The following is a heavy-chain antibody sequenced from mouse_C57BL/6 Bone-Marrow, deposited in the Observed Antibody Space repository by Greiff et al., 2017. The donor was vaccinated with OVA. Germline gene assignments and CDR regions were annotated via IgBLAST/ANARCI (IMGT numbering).Heavy chain of an antibody. CDR3: ARRTVVQYYFDY. CDR1: GFTFSSYG. V-gene: IGHV5-6*01. D-gene: IGHD1-1*01. J-gene: IGHJ2*01. Sequence: EVQVVESGGDLVKPGGSLKLSCAASGFTFSSYGMSWVRQTPDKRLEWVATISSGGSYTYSPDSVKGRFTISTDNAKNTLYLQMSSLKSEDTAMYYCARRTVVQYYFDYWGQGTTLTVSS. CDR2: ISSGGSYT.